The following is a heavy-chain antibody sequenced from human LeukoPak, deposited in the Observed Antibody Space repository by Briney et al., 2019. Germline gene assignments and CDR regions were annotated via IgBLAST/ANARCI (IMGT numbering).Heavy chain of an antibody. CDR3: ARRYSPRGYSYGYFDY. V-gene: IGHV4-38-2*01. CDR1: GYSISSGYY. D-gene: IGHD5-18*01. Sequence: SETLSLTCADSGYSISSGYYWGWIRQPPGKGLEWIGSIHHSGSTYYNPSLKSRVTISVDTSKNQFSLKLSTVTAADTAVYYCARRYSPRGYSYGYFDYWGQGTLVTVSS. CDR2: IHHSGST. J-gene: IGHJ4*02.